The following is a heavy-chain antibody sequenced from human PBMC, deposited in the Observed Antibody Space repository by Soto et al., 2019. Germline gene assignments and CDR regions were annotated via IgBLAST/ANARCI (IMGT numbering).Heavy chain of an antibody. CDR3: ARDRDVVLVAALSPWFDP. D-gene: IGHD2-15*01. CDR1: GYTFTSYY. J-gene: IGHJ5*02. V-gene: IGHV1-46*01. Sequence: ASVKVSCKASGYTFTSYYMHWVRQAPGQGLEWMGIINPSGGSTSYAQKFQGRVTMTRDTSTSTVYMELSSLRSEDTAVYYCARDRDVVLVAALSPWFDPWGQGTLVPVSS. CDR2: INPSGGST.